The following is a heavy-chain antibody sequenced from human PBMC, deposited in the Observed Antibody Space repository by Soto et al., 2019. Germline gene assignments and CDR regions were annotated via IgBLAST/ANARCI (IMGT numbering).Heavy chain of an antibody. J-gene: IGHJ1*01. Sequence: QIQLVQSGAEVKKPGASVEVSCKASGYNFFDYGVSWVRQAPGQGLEWMGWVSPKSGNTDYARKVQGRVTMTTDISTSTAYMELRGLISDDTGVYSCARGRTVSSIGPLLVWGQGTLVSVSS. CDR1: GYNFFDYG. CDR3: ARGRTVSSIGPLLV. D-gene: IGHD1-1*01. V-gene: IGHV1-18*01. CDR2: VSPKSGNT.